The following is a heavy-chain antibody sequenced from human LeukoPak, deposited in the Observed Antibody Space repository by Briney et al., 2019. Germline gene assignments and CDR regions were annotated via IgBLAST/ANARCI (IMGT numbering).Heavy chain of an antibody. D-gene: IGHD1-26*01. V-gene: IGHV3-30*04. J-gene: IGHJ4*02. CDR3: ARDPQAGRWPGFDY. CDR2: ISYDGSNK. CDR1: GFTFSSYA. Sequence: GGSLRLSCAASGFTFSSYAMHWVRQAPGKGLEWVAVISYDGSNKYYADSVKGQFTISRDNSKNTLYLQMNSLRAEDTAVYYCARDPQAGRWPGFDYWGQGTLVTVSS.